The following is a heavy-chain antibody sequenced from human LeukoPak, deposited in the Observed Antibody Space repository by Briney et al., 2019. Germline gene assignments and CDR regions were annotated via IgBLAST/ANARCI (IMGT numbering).Heavy chain of an antibody. D-gene: IGHD6-19*01. J-gene: IGHJ2*01. V-gene: IGHV1-69*05. CDR1: GYTFTSYA. CDR2: IIPIFGTA. CDR3: ARAPYSSGWRSYWYFDL. Sequence: ASVKVSCKASGYTFTSYAISWVRQAPGQGLEWMGGIIPIFGTANYAQKFQGRVTITTDESTSTAYMELSSLRSEDTAVYYCARAPYSSGWRSYWYFDLWGRGTLVTVSS.